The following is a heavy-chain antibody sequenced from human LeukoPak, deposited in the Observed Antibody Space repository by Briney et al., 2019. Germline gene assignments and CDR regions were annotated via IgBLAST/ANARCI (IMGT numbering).Heavy chain of an antibody. Sequence: VQPGGSLRLSCAASGFTFSSYGMHWVRQAPGKGLEWVAFIPYDGSNKFYADSVKGRFTISRDNSMGTLYLQMNSLRAEDTAVYYCAKESCSGGSCYYVVMATAYDYWGQGTLVTVPS. CDR1: GFTFSSYG. J-gene: IGHJ4*02. CDR2: IPYDGSNK. D-gene: IGHD2-15*01. V-gene: IGHV3-30*02. CDR3: AKESCSGGSCYYVVMATAYDY.